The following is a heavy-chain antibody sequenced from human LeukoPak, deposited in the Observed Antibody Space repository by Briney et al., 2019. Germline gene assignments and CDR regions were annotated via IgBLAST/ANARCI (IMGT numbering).Heavy chain of an antibody. CDR3: TTDSWVVVVPAAGYGDYEPADDAFDI. V-gene: IGHV3-15*01. Sequence: GGSLRLSCAASGFTFSNAWMSWVRQAPGKGLEWVGRIKSKTDGGTTDYAAPVKGRFTISRDDSKNTLYLQMNSLKTEDTAVYYCTTDSWVVVVPAAGYGDYEPADDAFDIWGQGTMVTVSS. CDR2: IKSKTDGGTT. J-gene: IGHJ3*02. CDR1: GFTFSNAW. D-gene: IGHD2-2*01.